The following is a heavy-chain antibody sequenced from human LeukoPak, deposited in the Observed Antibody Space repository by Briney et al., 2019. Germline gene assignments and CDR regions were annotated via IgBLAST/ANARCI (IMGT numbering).Heavy chain of an antibody. J-gene: IGHJ6*02. Sequence: ASAKVSCKASGYSFTDYYIHRVRQAPGLGLEWMGWINPNSGGTHHLEKFQGRVTMTRDTSISTAYMELSRVSSDDTAVYYCARESSSAYYGMDVWAKGPRSPSP. CDR2: INPNSGGT. CDR1: GYSFTDYY. V-gene: IGHV1-2*02. CDR3: ARESSSAYYGMDV.